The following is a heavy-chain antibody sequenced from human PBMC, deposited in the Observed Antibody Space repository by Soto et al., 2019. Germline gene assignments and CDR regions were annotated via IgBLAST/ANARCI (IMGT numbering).Heavy chain of an antibody. J-gene: IGHJ4*02. CDR3: ARGAGVVVRLYSLDY. CDR2: IYHRGSM. D-gene: IGHD2-2*01. Sequence: PSETLSLTCAVSGGSISSNNWWSWVRQSPGKGLEWIGEIYHRGSMNYNPSLKSRVTISLDESKNQVSLKLSSVTAADTAVYYCARGAGVVVRLYSLDYWGQGTLVTVSS. CDR1: GGSISSNNW. V-gene: IGHV4-4*02.